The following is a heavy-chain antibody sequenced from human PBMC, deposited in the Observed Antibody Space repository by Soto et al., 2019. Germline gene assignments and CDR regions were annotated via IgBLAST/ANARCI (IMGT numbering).Heavy chain of an antibody. V-gene: IGHV4-61*01. J-gene: IGHJ4*02. CDR2: IYYSGST. CDR3: ARSDIVATNFDY. CDR1: GGSVSSGIYY. Sequence: SETLSLTCTVSGGSVSSGIYYWSWIRQPPGKGLEWIGYIYYSGSTNYNPSLKSRVTISVDTSKNQFSLKLSSVTAADTAVYYCARSDIVATNFDYWGQGTLVTVSS. D-gene: IGHD5-12*01.